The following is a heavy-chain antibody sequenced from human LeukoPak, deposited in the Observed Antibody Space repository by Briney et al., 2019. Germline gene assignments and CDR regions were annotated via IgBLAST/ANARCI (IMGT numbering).Heavy chain of an antibody. Sequence: SETLSLTCTVSGGSISSYYWSWIRQPPGKGLEWIGYIYYSGSTYYNPSLKSRVTISVDTSKNQFSLKLSSVTAADTAVYYCARVVVPAAMPFDYWGQGTLVTVSS. V-gene: IGHV4-59*04. CDR3: ARVVVPAAMPFDY. J-gene: IGHJ4*02. CDR1: GGSISSYY. D-gene: IGHD2-2*01. CDR2: IYYSGST.